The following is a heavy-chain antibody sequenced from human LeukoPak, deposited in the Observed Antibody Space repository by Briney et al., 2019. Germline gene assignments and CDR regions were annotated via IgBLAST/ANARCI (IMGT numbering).Heavy chain of an antibody. D-gene: IGHD5-24*01. J-gene: IGHJ4*02. V-gene: IGHV5-51*01. CDR2: IYPGDSDT. Sequence: GASVKISCTGSGYSFTSYWIGWVRQMPGKGLEWMGIIYPGDSDTRYSPSFQGQVTISADKSISTAYLQWSSLKASDTAMYYCARPRGGATITNYFDYWGQGTLVTVSS. CDR1: GYSFTSYW. CDR3: ARPRGGATITNYFDY.